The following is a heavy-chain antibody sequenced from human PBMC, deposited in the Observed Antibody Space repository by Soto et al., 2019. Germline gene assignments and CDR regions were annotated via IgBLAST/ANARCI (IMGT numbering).Heavy chain of an antibody. CDR1: GFTFSNYA. V-gene: IGHV3-23*01. Sequence: EVQLLESGGGLVQPGGSLRLSCAASGFTFSNYAMTWVLQAPGKGLEWVSVITGSGGGTYFVDSVKGRFTISRDNSKNTVYLQMNSLRAEDTAVYYCANRPLTAAGFDYWGQGNLVTVAS. J-gene: IGHJ4*02. CDR2: ITGSGGGT. D-gene: IGHD6-13*01. CDR3: ANRPLTAAGFDY.